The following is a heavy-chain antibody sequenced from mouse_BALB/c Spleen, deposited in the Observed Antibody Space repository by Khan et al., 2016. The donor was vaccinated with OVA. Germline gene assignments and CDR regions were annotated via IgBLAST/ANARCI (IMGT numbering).Heavy chain of an antibody. V-gene: IGHV3-6*02. CDR3: ARGGRWVDY. CDR1: GYSITSGYF. Sequence: EVQLQESGPGLVKPSQSLSLTCSVTGYSITSGYFWNWIRQFPGNTLEWMGYINSGGNHNYTPSLKNHISFTLYTSKNQFFRRLNSVTSEDSATYYCARGGRWVDYWGQGTLVTVSA. CDR2: INSGGNH. J-gene: IGHJ3*01.